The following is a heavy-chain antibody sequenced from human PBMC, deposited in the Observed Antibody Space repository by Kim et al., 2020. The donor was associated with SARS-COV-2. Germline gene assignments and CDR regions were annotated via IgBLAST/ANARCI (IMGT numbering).Heavy chain of an antibody. D-gene: IGHD3-16*02. CDR1: GFTFSSYA. CDR2: ISGSGGST. V-gene: IGHV3-23*01. Sequence: GGSLRLSCAASGFTFSSYAMSWVRQAPGKGLEWVSAISGSGGSTYYADSVKGRFTISRDNSKNTLYLQMNSLRAEDTAVYYCAKGSAPRSIMITFGGVIDLYFDYWGQGTLVTVSS. J-gene: IGHJ4*02. CDR3: AKGSAPRSIMITFGGVIDLYFDY.